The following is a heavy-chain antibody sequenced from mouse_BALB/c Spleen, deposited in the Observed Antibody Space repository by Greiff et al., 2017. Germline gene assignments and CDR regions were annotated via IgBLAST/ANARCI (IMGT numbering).Heavy chain of an antibody. CDR2: ISSGSSTI. V-gene: IGHV5-17*02. Sequence: EVKVVESGGGLVQPGGSRKLSCAASGFTFSSFGMHWVRQAPEKGLEWVAYISSGSSTIYYADTVKGRFTISRDNPKNTLFLQMTSLRSEDTAMYYCARSGKYGNYEGMDYWGQGTSVTVSS. D-gene: IGHD2-10*02. J-gene: IGHJ4*01. CDR3: ARSGKYGNYEGMDY. CDR1: GFTFSSFG.